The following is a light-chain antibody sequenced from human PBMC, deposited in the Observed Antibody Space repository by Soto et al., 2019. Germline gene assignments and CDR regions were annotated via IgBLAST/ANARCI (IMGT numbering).Light chain of an antibody. V-gene: IGLV1-51*01. J-gene: IGLJ1*01. Sequence: QSVMTQPPSVSAAPGQKVTISCSGSSSNIGGNSVSWYQQLPGTAPKLLIYDDNKRPSGIPDRFSGSKSGTSATLGITGFQTGDEADYYCSSYTSSTTYVFATVTKLTVL. CDR3: SSYTSSTTYV. CDR1: SSNIGGNS. CDR2: DDN.